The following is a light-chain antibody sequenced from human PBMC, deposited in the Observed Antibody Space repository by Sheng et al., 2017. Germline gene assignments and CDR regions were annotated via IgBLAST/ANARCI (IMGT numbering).Light chain of an antibody. J-gene: IGLJ3*02. CDR2: EDN. CDR1: SGSIAGNY. CDR3: QSYDSTIWV. Sequence: NFMLTQPHSVSEYPGKTVTISCTRSSGSIAGNYVQWYQQRPGSSPTTVIYEDNQRPSGVPGRFSGSIDSSSNSASLTISGVETGDEADYYCQSYDSTIWVFGGGTKVTVL. V-gene: IGLV6-57*01.